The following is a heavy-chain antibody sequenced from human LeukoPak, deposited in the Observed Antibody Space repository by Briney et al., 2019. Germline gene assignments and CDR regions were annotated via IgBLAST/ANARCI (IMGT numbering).Heavy chain of an antibody. Sequence: PSETLSLTCGVYGGSFRGYYWSWIRQHRGKGLEWIGNIYYSGSTYYNPSLKSRVTISVDRSKNQFSLKLTSVTAADTAVYYCARAFPFDDYGDPDAFDIWGQGTMVTVSS. J-gene: IGHJ3*02. V-gene: IGHV4-34*01. CDR3: ARAFPFDDYGDPDAFDI. D-gene: IGHD4-17*01. CDR2: IYYSGST. CDR1: GGSFRGYY.